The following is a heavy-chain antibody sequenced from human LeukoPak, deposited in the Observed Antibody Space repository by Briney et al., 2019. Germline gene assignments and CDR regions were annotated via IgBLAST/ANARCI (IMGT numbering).Heavy chain of an antibody. CDR1: GGSFSGYY. D-gene: IGHD3-16*01. Sequence: SETLSLTCAVYGGSFSGYYWSWIRQPPGKGLEWIGEINHSGSSNYNPSLKSRVTISVDTSKNQFSLKLSSVTAADTAVYYCARGRSDDYIWGSWYPSPSDAFDIWGQVTMVTVSS. V-gene: IGHV4-34*01. J-gene: IGHJ3*02. CDR3: ARGRSDDYIWGSWYPSPSDAFDI. CDR2: INHSGSS.